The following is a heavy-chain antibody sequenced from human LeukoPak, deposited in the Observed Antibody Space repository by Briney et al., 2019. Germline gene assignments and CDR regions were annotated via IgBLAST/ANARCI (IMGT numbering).Heavy chain of an antibody. D-gene: IGHD4-23*01. Sequence: SETLSLTCTVSGGSISSYYWSWIRQPPGKGLEWIGYIYYSGSTNYNPSLKSRVTISVDTSKNQFSLKLSSVTAADTAVYYCARVRGPVVTLFDYWGQGTLVTVSS. J-gene: IGHJ4*02. CDR3: ARVRGPVVTLFDY. CDR2: IYYSGST. V-gene: IGHV4-59*01. CDR1: GGSISSYY.